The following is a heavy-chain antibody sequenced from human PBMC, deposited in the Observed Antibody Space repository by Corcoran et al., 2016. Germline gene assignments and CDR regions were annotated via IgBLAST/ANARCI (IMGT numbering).Heavy chain of an antibody. Sequence: EVQLVGSGGGLVKPGGSLRLSCAASGFTFNNYSMNWVRQAPGKGLEWVSSISDSSNYIYYADSVKGRFTISRDNAKNSMYLQMNSLRAEDTAVYYCARQYCSSSNCYAFDIWGQGTIVTVSS. J-gene: IGHJ3*02. V-gene: IGHV3-21*01. CDR3: ARQYCSSSNCYAFDI. CDR1: GFTFNNYS. CDR2: ISDSSNYI. D-gene: IGHD2-2*01.